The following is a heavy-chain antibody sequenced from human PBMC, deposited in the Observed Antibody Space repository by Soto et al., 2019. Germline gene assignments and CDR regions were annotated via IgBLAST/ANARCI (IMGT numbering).Heavy chain of an antibody. CDR2: INHSGST. Sequence: PSETLSLTCAVYGGSFSGYYWSWIRQPPGKGLEWIGEINHSGSTNYNPSLKSRVTISVDTSKNQFSLKLSSVTAADTAVYYCARGYYKYDYWGQGTLVTVSS. D-gene: IGHD1-26*01. V-gene: IGHV4-34*01. CDR3: ARGYYKYDY. CDR1: GGSFSGYY. J-gene: IGHJ4*02.